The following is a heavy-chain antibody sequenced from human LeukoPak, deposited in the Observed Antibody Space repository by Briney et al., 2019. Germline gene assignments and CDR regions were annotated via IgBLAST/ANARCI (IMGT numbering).Heavy chain of an antibody. CDR3: ARESRPAGFDY. D-gene: IGHD6-13*01. Sequence: SETLSLTCAVYGGSFSGYYWSWIRQPPGKGLEWIGSIYYSGSTYYNPSLKSRVTISVDTSKNQFSLKLSSVTAADTAVYYCARESRPAGFDYWGQGTLVTVSS. CDR2: IYYSGST. J-gene: IGHJ4*02. CDR1: GGSFSGYY. V-gene: IGHV4-34*01.